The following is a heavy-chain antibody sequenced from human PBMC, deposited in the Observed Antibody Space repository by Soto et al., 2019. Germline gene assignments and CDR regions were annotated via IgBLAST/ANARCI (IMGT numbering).Heavy chain of an antibody. CDR2: ISGSGGST. D-gene: IGHD3-10*01. CDR3: AKEPVTYYYGSGSYPLEY. V-gene: IGHV3-23*01. CDR1: GFTFSSYA. J-gene: IGHJ4*02. Sequence: PGGSLRLSCAASGFTFSSYAMSWVRQAPGEGLEWVSAISGSGGSTYYADSVKGRFTISRDNSKNTLYLQMNSLRAEDTAVYYCAKEPVTYYYGSGSYPLEYWGQGTLVTVSS.